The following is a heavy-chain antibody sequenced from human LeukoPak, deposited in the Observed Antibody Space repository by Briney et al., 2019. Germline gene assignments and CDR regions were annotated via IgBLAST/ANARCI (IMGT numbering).Heavy chain of an antibody. CDR3: ARDQPYDSSGYYSGYNAFDI. CDR2: ISWNSGSI. J-gene: IGHJ3*02. V-gene: IGHV3-9*01. CDR1: GFTFDDYA. Sequence: PGGSLRLSCAASGFTFDDYAMHWVRQAPGKGLEWVSGISWNSGSIGYADSVKGRFTISRDNAKNSLYLQMNSLRAEDTAVYYCARDQPYDSSGYYSGYNAFDIWGQGTMVTVSS. D-gene: IGHD3-22*01.